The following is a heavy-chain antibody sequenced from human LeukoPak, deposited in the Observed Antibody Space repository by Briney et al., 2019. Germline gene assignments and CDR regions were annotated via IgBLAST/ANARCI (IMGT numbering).Heavy chain of an antibody. D-gene: IGHD6-6*01. Sequence: SVKVSCKASGYTFTSYYMHWVRQAPGQGLEWMGIINPSGGSTSYAQKFQGRVTMTRDTSTSTVYMELSSLRSEDTAVYYCARDGPRIAALGEDFDYWGREPWSPPPQ. CDR3: ARDGPRIAALGEDFDY. CDR1: GYTFTSYY. CDR2: INPSGGST. J-gene: IGHJ4*02. V-gene: IGHV1-46*01.